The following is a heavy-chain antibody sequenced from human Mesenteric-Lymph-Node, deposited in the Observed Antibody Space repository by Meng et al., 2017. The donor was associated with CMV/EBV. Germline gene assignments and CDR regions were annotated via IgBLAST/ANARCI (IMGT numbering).Heavy chain of an antibody. Sequence: SVKVSCKASGGTFSSYAISWVRQAPGQGLEWMGGIIPIFGTANYAQKFQGRVTITTDESTSTAYMEVSSLRSEDTAVYYCARVRCSGSSCLLGWFDPWGQGTLVTVSS. CDR1: GGTFSSYA. CDR3: ARVRCSGSSCLLGWFDP. V-gene: IGHV1-69*05. D-gene: IGHD2-15*01. CDR2: IIPIFGTA. J-gene: IGHJ5*02.